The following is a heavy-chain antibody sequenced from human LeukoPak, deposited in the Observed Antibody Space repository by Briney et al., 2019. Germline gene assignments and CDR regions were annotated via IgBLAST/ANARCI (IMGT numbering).Heavy chain of an antibody. D-gene: IGHD6-6*01. V-gene: IGHV5-51*01. CDR3: ARPRRSAGVSSSPGYFDY. Sequence: GESLKISCKGSGYSFTSYWIGWVRQMPGKGLEWMGIIYPGDSDTRYSPSFQGQVTISADKSISTAYLQWSSLKASDTAMYYCARPRRSAGVSSSPGYFDYWGQGTLVTVSS. CDR1: GYSFTSYW. J-gene: IGHJ4*02. CDR2: IYPGDSDT.